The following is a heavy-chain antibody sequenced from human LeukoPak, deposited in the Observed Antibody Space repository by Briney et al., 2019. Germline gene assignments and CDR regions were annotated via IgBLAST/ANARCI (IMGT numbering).Heavy chain of an antibody. CDR2: INHSGST. Sequence: SETLSLTCAVYGGSFSGYYWSWIRQPPGKGLEWIGEINHSGSTNYNPSLKSRVTISVDKSKNQFSLKLSSVTAADTAVYYCARLPYYYDSSGYYWGGPDYWGQGTLVTVSS. D-gene: IGHD3-22*01. CDR3: ARLPYYYDSSGYYWGGPDY. V-gene: IGHV4-34*01. CDR1: GGSFSGYY. J-gene: IGHJ4*02.